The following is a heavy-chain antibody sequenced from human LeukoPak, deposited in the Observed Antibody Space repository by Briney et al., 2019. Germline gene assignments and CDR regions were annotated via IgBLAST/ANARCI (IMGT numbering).Heavy chain of an antibody. D-gene: IGHD1-26*01. Sequence: ASVKVSCKASGYTFTSYYMHWVRQAPGQGLEWMGIINPSGGSTSYAQKFQGRVTMTRDTSTSTVYMELSSLRSEDTAVYYCARTGGSYPDLLWYFDLWGRGTLVTLSS. V-gene: IGHV1-46*01. CDR1: GYTFTSYY. J-gene: IGHJ2*01. CDR3: ARTGGSYPDLLWYFDL. CDR2: INPSGGST.